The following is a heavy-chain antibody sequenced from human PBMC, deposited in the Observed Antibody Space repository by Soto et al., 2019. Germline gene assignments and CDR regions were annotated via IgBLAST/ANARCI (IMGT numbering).Heavy chain of an antibody. CDR1: GFTFSSYS. D-gene: IGHD6-13*01. CDR3: ARSVRIAAAGTHFDY. Sequence: EVQLVESGGGLVQPGGSLRLSCAASGFTFSSYSMNWVRQDPGKGLEWVSYISSSSSTIYYADSVKGRFTISRDNAKNSLYLQMNSLRDEDTAVYYCARSVRIAAAGTHFDYWGQGTLVTVSS. V-gene: IGHV3-48*02. CDR2: ISSSSSTI. J-gene: IGHJ4*02.